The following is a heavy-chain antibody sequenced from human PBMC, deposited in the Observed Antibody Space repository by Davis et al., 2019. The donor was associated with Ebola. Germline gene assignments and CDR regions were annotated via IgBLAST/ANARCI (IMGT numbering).Heavy chain of an antibody. CDR1: GYTFTAYY. CDR3: ARVSGPATIFPVGDAFDI. Sequence: AASVKVSCKASGYTFTAYYMHWVRQAPGQGLEWMGRINANTGGTNYAQNFQGRVTMTRDTSTNTAYMDLSRLRSDDTAVYYCARVSGPATIFPVGDAFDIWGRGTMVTVSS. D-gene: IGHD2-2*01. V-gene: IGHV1-2*06. J-gene: IGHJ3*02. CDR2: INANTGGT.